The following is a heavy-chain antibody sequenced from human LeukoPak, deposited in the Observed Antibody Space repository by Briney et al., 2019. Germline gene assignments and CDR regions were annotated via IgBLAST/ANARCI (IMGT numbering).Heavy chain of an antibody. Sequence: SETLSLTCAVSGGSISSSNWWSWVRQPPGKGLEWIGEIYHSGSTNYNPSLKSRVTISVDKPKNQFSLKVSSVTAADTAVYYCARAYSSWIDYWGQGTLVTVSS. CDR2: IYHSGST. CDR3: ARAYSSWIDY. CDR1: GGSISSSNW. J-gene: IGHJ4*02. V-gene: IGHV4-4*02. D-gene: IGHD6-6*01.